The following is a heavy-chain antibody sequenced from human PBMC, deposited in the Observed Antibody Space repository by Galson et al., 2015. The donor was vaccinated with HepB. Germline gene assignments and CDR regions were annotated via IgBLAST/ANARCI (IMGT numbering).Heavy chain of an antibody. D-gene: IGHD2-2*02. V-gene: IGHV4-59*01. CDR1: GGSISNYY. Sequence: SETLSLTCTVSGGSISNYYWSWIRQPPGKGLEWIGYIYYSGSTNYNPFFKSRITISVDTSKNQFSLKLSSVTAADTAVYYCARGPHPKYCDSTNCYKGGWVDYWGQGTLVTVSS. CDR3: ARGPHPKYCDSTNCYKGGWVDY. CDR2: IYYSGST. J-gene: IGHJ4*02.